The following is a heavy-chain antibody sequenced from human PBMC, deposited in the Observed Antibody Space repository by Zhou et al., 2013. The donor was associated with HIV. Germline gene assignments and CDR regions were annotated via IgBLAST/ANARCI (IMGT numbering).Heavy chain of an antibody. V-gene: IGHV1-18*01. Sequence: VQLVQSGAEVKKPGASVKVSCKASGYTFTTSGVSWVRQAPGQGLEWMGWISTYSGNTKYAQRLQGRVTMTTDTPANTAYMELRSLRSDDTAVYYCARDESGSSSFYGMDVWGQGTTVTGLL. D-gene: IGHD1-26*01. CDR2: ISTYSGNT. CDR3: ARDESGSSSFYGMDV. CDR1: GYTFTTSG. J-gene: IGHJ6*02.